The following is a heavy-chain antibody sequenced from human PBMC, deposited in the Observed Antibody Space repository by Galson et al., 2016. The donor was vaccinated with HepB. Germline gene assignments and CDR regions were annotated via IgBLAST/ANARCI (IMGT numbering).Heavy chain of an antibody. CDR3: TTDSRYYYDSTGYIYP. D-gene: IGHD3-22*01. V-gene: IGHV3-15*01. CDR2: LKSKVDGGTT. CDR1: GFTFSKAW. Sequence: SLRLSCAASGFTFSKAWMSWVRQAPGKELEWVGRLKSKVDGGTTDHAAPVKGRFTISRDDSKTTLFLQMNSLKIEDTAVYYCTTDSRYYYDSTGYIYPWGQGTLVTVSS. J-gene: IGHJ5*02.